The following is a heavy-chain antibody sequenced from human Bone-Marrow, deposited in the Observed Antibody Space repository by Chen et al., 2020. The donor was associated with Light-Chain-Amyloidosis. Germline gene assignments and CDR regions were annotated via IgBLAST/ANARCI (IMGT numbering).Heavy chain of an antibody. CDR1: GFTFSNHW. J-gene: IGHJ5*01. CDR2: IKQDGSGE. CDR3: AGWGYNSGWYWLDS. Sequence: EVQLVESGGGLVQPGGSLRLSCAASGFTFSNHWMSWVRQAPGKGLEWVANIKQDGSGEYFVDSVGGRFIISRDNTKTSLYLEMTSLRAGDTAVYYCAGWGYNSGWYWLDSWGQGTLVTVSS. V-gene: IGHV3-7*01. D-gene: IGHD6-19*01.